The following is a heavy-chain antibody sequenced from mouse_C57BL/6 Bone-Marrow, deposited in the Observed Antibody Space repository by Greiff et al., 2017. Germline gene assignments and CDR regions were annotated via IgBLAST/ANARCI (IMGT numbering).Heavy chain of an antibody. V-gene: IGHV1-52*01. Sequence: QVQLQQPGAELVRPGSSVKLSCKASGYTFTSYWMHWVKQRPIQGLEWIGNIDPSDSETHYNQKFKDKATLTVDKSSSTAYMRLSSLTSEDSAVYYCALPFLYYGSSYWYFDVWGTGTTVTVSA. D-gene: IGHD1-1*01. CDR2: IDPSDSET. CDR3: ALPFLYYGSSYWYFDV. J-gene: IGHJ1*03. CDR1: GYTFTSYW.